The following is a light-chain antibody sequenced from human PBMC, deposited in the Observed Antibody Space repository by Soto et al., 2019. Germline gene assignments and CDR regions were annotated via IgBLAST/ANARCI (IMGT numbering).Light chain of an antibody. V-gene: IGKV3D-20*02. CDR1: QSVRSNS. Sequence: EILLTQSPGTLSLSPGERATLSCRASQSVRSNSLAWYQQKPGQAPRLLISGASSRTAGIPDRFSVSGSGTDLTLTISSLEPEDFAVYYCQRRSKWPPEVTFGQGTRLEIK. J-gene: IGKJ5*01. CDR3: QRRSKWPPEVT. CDR2: GAS.